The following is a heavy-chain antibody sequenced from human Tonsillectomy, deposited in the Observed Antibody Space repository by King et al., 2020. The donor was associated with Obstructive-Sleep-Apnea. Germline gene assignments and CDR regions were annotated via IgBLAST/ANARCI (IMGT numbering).Heavy chain of an antibody. CDR1: GFTFSSYS. CDR3: ARVGFGSGIDY. J-gene: IGHJ4*02. CDR2: ISSSSSYK. V-gene: IGHV3-21*01. D-gene: IGHD3-10*01. Sequence: DVQLVESGGGLVKPGGSLRLSCAASGFTFSSYSMNWVRQAPGKGLEWVSFISSSSSYKHYADSVKGRFTISRENAKNSLYLQMNSLRAEAAAVYYGARVGFGSGIDYWGQGTLVTVSS.